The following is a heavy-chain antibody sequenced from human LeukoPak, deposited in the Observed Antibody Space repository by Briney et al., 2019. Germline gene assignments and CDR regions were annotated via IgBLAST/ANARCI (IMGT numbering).Heavy chain of an antibody. Sequence: PGGPLRLSCAASGFTVSSNYMTWVRQAPGKGLEWVSIIYSGGSTSYADSVKGRFTISRDNSKNTLYLQMNSLRAEDTAVYYCARDVVGATYFDWGQGTLVTVSS. CDR2: IYSGGST. D-gene: IGHD1-26*01. J-gene: IGHJ4*02. CDR1: GFTVSSNY. V-gene: IGHV3-53*01. CDR3: ARDVVGATYFD.